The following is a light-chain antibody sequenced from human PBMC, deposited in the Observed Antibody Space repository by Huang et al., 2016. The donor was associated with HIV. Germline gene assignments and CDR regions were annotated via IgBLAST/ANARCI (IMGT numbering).Light chain of an antibody. CDR1: QGISNF. Sequence: DIQMTQSPSSLSASVGDRVTITCRASQGISNFLAWYQHKPGKIPKLLIYVASTLQVGVPSRISGSGSGTDFTLTISSLQPEDVATYYCQKYNSAPLTFGGGTKVEIK. CDR2: VAS. J-gene: IGKJ4*01. CDR3: QKYNSAPLT. V-gene: IGKV1-27*01.